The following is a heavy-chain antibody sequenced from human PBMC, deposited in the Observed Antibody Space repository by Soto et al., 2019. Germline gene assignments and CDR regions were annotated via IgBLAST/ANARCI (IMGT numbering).Heavy chain of an antibody. CDR1: GFTFSDYY. CDR2: VSYGSSYT. J-gene: IGHJ5*02. CDR3: ARDPNNSSSWWLDP. V-gene: IGHV3-11*06. D-gene: IGHD3-22*01. Sequence: QVQLVESGGGLVQPGGTLRLSCTGSGFTFSDYYMTWIRQAPGKGLEWVSYVSYGSSYTKYAASVKGRFTISRDNAKNSLFLQMNNLRTEDTAIYYCARDPNNSSSWWLDPWGRGALVTVSS.